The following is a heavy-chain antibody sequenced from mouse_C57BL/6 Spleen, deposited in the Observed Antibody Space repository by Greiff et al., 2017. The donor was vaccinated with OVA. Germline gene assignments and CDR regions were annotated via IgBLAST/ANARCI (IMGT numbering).Heavy chain of an antibody. J-gene: IGHJ1*03. CDR2: IYPGDGDT. Sequence: VKLMESGAELVKPGASVKISCKASGYAFSSYWMNWVKQRPGKGLEWIGQIYPGDGDTNYNGKFKGKATLTADKSSSTAYMQLSSLTSEDSAVYFCARHYSNYEDWYFDVWGTGTTVTVSS. CDR1: GYAFSSYW. D-gene: IGHD2-5*01. V-gene: IGHV1-80*01. CDR3: ARHYSNYEDWYFDV.